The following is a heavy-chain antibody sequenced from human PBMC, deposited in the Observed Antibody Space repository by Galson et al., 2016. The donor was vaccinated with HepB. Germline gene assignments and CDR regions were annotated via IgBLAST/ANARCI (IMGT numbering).Heavy chain of an antibody. CDR2: ISYDGSNK. CDR3: AKVRQLAYSYGMDV. CDR1: GFTFSSYG. D-gene: IGHD6-6*01. Sequence: SLRLSCAASGFTFSSYGMHWVRQAPGKGLEWVAVISYDGSNKYYADSVKGRFTISRDNSKNTLYLQMNSLRAEDTAVYYCAKVRQLAYSYGMDVWGQGTMVTVS. J-gene: IGHJ6*02. V-gene: IGHV3-30*18.